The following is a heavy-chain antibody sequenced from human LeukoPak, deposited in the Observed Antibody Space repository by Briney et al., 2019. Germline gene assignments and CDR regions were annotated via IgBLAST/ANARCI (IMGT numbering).Heavy chain of an antibody. D-gene: IGHD2/OR15-2a*01. CDR3: ARFSQYYDSATHYLDY. CDR2: IYYTGST. J-gene: IGHJ4*02. Sequence: SETLSLTCTVSGGSINNYYWSWVRQPPGSGLEWLAYIYYTGSTNYNPSLKTRLTISVDTSKNQFSLRLNSVTAADTAVYYCARFSQYYDSATHYLDYWGQGILVTVSS. CDR1: GGSINNYY. V-gene: IGHV4-59*08.